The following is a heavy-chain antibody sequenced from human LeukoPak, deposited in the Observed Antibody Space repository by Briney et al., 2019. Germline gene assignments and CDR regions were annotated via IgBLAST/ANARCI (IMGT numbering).Heavy chain of an antibody. CDR2: IYHSGST. J-gene: IGHJ6*03. V-gene: IGHV4-38-2*02. D-gene: IGHD2-2*02. CDR3: ASLLNCSSTSCYKGDYYYYYMDV. Sequence: PSETLSLTCTVSGYSISSGYYWGWIRQPPGKGREWIGSIYHSGSTYYNPSLKSRVTISVDTSKNQFSLKLSSVTAADTAVYYCASLLNCSSTSCYKGDYYYYYMDVWGKGTTVTVSS. CDR1: GYSISSGYY.